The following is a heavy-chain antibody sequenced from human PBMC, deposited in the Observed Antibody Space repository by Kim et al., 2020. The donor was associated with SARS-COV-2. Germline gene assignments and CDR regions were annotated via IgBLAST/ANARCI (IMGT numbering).Heavy chain of an antibody. D-gene: IGHD1-26*01. Sequence: SHTTLNSRVTISVDTSKNQFSLKLSSVTAADTAVYYCARGYGGELLLNYWGQGTLVTVSS. CDR3: ARGYGGELLLNY. J-gene: IGHJ4*02. V-gene: IGHV4-59*09.